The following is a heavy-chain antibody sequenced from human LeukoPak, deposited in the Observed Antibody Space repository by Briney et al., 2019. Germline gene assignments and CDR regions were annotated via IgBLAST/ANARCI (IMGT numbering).Heavy chain of an antibody. Sequence: ASVNVSCEASGYTFTSDYMDWVRHALGQGFEWMEIIKPNGGSTSYAQKFQGRVTMTRDTSTSTGYMELSSLRSEDTAVYYCARDGWMTTKDSPGIGYFDLWGRGTLVTVSS. D-gene: IGHD4-17*01. J-gene: IGHJ2*01. CDR3: ARDGWMTTKDSPGIGYFDL. CDR2: IKPNGGST. CDR1: GYTFTSDY. V-gene: IGHV1-46*01.